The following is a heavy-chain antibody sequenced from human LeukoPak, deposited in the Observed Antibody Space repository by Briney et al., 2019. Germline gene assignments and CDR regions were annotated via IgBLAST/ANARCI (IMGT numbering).Heavy chain of an antibody. CDR1: GFSFSSYA. CDR3: ARGHASGSWLIDY. V-gene: IGHV3-30*01. D-gene: IGHD3-10*01. Sequence: PGGSLRLSCAASGFSFSSYAIHWVRQAPGKGLEWVTFMSSDGGNQYHAASVKGRFTISRDNSKNALYLQMNSLKAEDTAVYHCARGHASGSWLIDYWGLGTLVTVSS. CDR2: MSSDGGNQ. J-gene: IGHJ4*02.